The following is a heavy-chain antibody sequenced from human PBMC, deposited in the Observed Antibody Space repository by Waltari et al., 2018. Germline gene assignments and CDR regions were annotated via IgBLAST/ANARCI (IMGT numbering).Heavy chain of an antibody. Sequence: QVQLQQWGAGLLKPSETLSLTCAVYGGSFSGYYWSWIRQPPGKGLEWIGEINHSGSTNYKPARKSRVTISVDTSKNQFSLKLGSVTAADTAVYYCARGRRIFGVVTPSKGLDYWGQGTLVTVSS. J-gene: IGHJ4*02. CDR3: ARGRRIFGVVTPSKGLDY. D-gene: IGHD3-3*02. V-gene: IGHV4-34*01. CDR2: INHSGST. CDR1: GGSFSGYY.